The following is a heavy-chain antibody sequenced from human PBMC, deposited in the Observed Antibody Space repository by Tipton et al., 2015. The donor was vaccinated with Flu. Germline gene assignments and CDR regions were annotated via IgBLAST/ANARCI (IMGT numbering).Heavy chain of an antibody. CDR1: GFTFSSYW. CDR3: AKAIAAASSY. D-gene: IGHD6-13*01. J-gene: IGHJ4*02. V-gene: IGHV3-7*03. CDR2: IKQDGSVK. Sequence: SLRLSCAGSGFTFSSYWMTWVRQAPGKGLEWVANIKQDGSVKYYVDSVKGRFTISRDNAKNSLYLQMNSLRAEDTAVYYCAKAIAAASSYWGQGTLVTVSS.